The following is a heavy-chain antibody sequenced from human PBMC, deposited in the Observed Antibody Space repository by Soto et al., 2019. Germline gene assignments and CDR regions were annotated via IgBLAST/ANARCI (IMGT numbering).Heavy chain of an antibody. Sequence: SETLSLTCTVSGGSFSPNYWSWIRQTPGKGLEWVGYIYYGGSISYNPSLKSRVSISLETSKSQFSLKLSSVTAADTALYYCVKAITTTVVDYWGRGTLVTVSS. CDR1: GGSFSPNY. CDR3: VKAITTTVVDY. D-gene: IGHD4-17*01. V-gene: IGHV4-59*08. J-gene: IGHJ4*02. CDR2: IYYGGSI.